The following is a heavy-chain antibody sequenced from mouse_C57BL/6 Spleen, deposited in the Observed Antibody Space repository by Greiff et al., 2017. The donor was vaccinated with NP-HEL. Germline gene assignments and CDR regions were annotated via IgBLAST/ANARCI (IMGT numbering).Heavy chain of an antibody. J-gene: IGHJ4*01. Sequence: VKLQQPGAELVKPGASVKMSCKASGYTFTSYWITWVKQRPGQGLEWNGDIYPGSGSTNYNEKFTSKATLTVDTSSSTAYMQLSSLTSEDSAVYYCARFYSNYDAMDYWGQGTSVTGSS. CDR3: ARFYSNYDAMDY. CDR1: GYTFTSYW. V-gene: IGHV1-55*01. CDR2: IYPGSGST. D-gene: IGHD2-5*01.